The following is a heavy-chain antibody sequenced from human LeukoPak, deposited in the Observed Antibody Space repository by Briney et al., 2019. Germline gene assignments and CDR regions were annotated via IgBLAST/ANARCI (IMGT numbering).Heavy chain of an antibody. J-gene: IGHJ4*02. D-gene: IGHD6-19*01. Sequence: SETPSLTCTVSGGSISSYYWSWIRQPPEKGLEWIGYIYYSGSTNYNPSLKSRVIISVDTSKNQFSLKVSSVTAADTAVYYCASGYSSGWYSWWGQGTLVTVSS. CDR3: ASGYSSGWYSW. CDR2: IYYSGST. CDR1: GGSISSYY. V-gene: IGHV4-59*08.